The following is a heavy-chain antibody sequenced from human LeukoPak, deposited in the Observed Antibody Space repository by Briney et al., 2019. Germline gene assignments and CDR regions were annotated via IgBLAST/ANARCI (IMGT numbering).Heavy chain of an antibody. D-gene: IGHD2-2*01. CDR1: GFTFSSSA. J-gene: IGHJ4*02. V-gene: IGHV3-30*04. CDR2: ISYDGSNK. CDR3: AREKVVPTENYSDY. Sequence: GGSLRLSCAASGFTFSSSAMHWVRQAPGKGLEWVAAISYDGSNKYYADSVKGRFTISRDNSKNTLYLQMNSLRAEDTAVYYCAREKVVPTENYSDYWGQGTLVTVSS.